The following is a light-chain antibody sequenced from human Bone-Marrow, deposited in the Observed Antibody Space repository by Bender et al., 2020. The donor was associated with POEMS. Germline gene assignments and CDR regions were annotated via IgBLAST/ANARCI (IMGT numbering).Light chain of an antibody. CDR2: ADS. Sequence: YELTQPPSVSVSPGQTARITCSGDDLSSHFAYWYQKKPGQAPVLVVYADSDRPSGIPERFSGSNSGNTATLTISRVEAGDEADYYCQTWDGSTDQGEFGGGTKLTVL. J-gene: IGLJ3*02. CDR3: QTWDGSTDQGE. CDR1: DLSSHF. V-gene: IGLV3-21*02.